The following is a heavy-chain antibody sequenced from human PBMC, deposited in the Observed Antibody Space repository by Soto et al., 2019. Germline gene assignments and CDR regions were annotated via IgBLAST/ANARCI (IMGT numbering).Heavy chain of an antibody. J-gene: IGHJ6*02. V-gene: IGHV1-18*04. CDR2: ISAYNGNT. CDR3: ARVGGYCSGGSCYFGWVPVHYYYYGMDV. CDR1: GYNFITDW. Sequence: GESLKISCKGSGYNFITDWISWVRQAPGQGLEWMGWISAYNGNTNYAQKLQGRVTMTTDTSTSTAYMELRSLRSDDTAVYYGARVGGYCSGGSCYFGWVPVHYYYYGMDVWGQGTTVTVSS. D-gene: IGHD2-15*01.